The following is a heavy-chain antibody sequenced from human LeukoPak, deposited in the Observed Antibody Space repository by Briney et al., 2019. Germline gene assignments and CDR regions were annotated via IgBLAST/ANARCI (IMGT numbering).Heavy chain of an antibody. CDR1: GFNFSSYA. D-gene: IGHD4-17*01. J-gene: IGHJ6*03. V-gene: IGHV3-23*01. CDR2: ISGSGGST. Sequence: GGSLRLSCAASGFNFSSYAMSWVRQAPGKGLEWVSAISGSGGSTYYADSVKGRFTISRDNAKNSLYLQMNSLRAEDTAVYYCARMVGDYWAYYYYYYMDVWGKGTTVTVSS. CDR3: ARMVGDYWAYYYYYYMDV.